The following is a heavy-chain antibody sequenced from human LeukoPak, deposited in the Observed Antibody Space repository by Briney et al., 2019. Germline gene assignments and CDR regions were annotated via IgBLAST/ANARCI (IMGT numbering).Heavy chain of an antibody. Sequence: GGSLRLSCAAAGFTVGSNYMSWVRQAPGKGLEWDSVIYSGGSTYYADSVKGRFTISRDNSKNTLYLQMNSLGAEETAVYYGARDNKDIVVVPAAMASYYYYMDVWGKGTTVTISS. D-gene: IGHD2-2*01. CDR1: GFTVGSNY. CDR2: IYSGGST. J-gene: IGHJ6*03. V-gene: IGHV3-66*01. CDR3: ARDNKDIVVVPAAMASYYYYMDV.